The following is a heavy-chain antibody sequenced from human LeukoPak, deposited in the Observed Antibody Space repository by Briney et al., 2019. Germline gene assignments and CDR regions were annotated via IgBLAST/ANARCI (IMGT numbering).Heavy chain of an antibody. Sequence: GSLILSCAASGLTLSLYSMNWVRPAPGKGLEWVAYISPGSSPLYYSRSVRGRLTISRDNAKNSLYLQMDSLRVEDTAVYYCASLGGAYGGRLDYWGQGTLVTVSP. CDR2: ISPGSSPL. J-gene: IGHJ4*02. D-gene: IGHD4-23*01. CDR3: ASLGGAYGGRLDY. CDR1: GLTLSLYS. V-gene: IGHV3-48*04.